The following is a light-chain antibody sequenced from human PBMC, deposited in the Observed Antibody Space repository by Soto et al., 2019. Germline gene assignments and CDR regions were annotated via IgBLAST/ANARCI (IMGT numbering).Light chain of an antibody. Sequence: EIVLTQYPGTLSLSLGERATLSCRASQSVSSSYLAWYQQKPDQAPRLLIYGASSRATGIPDRFSGSGSGTDFTLTISRLEPEDFAVYYCQQYGSSPLTFGGGSKVDIK. CDR1: QSVSSSY. CDR2: GAS. CDR3: QQYGSSPLT. J-gene: IGKJ4*01. V-gene: IGKV3-20*01.